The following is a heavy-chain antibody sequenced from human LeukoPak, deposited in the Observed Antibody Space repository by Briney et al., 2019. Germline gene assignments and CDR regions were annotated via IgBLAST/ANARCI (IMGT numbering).Heavy chain of an antibody. CDR1: GGSISSSNW. CDR2: IYHSGST. Sequence: SETLSLTCAVSGGSISSSNWWSWVRQPPGKGLEWIGEIYHSGSTNYNPSLKSRVTIPVDKSKNQFSLKLSSVTAADTAVYYCARVYGSGYDFRGAFDIWGQGTMVTVSS. CDR3: ARVYGSGYDFRGAFDI. D-gene: IGHD5-12*01. J-gene: IGHJ3*02. V-gene: IGHV4-4*02.